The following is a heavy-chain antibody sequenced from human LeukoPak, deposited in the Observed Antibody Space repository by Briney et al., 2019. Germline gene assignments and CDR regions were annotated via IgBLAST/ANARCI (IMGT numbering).Heavy chain of an antibody. J-gene: IGHJ4*02. CDR3: AKESGKFDY. Sequence: TGGSLRLSWVPSGLNFGESAMQWVRQAPGKGVEWVSLISADGGSAFSADSVKGRFSISRDNSKNSLYLQMDSLRSEDTAMYYCAKESGKFDYWGQGTLVVVSS. V-gene: IGHV3-43*02. CDR2: ISADGGSA. CDR1: GLNFGESA.